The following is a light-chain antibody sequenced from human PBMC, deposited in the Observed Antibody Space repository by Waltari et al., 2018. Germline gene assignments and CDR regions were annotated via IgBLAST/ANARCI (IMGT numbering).Light chain of an antibody. Sequence: QSVLTQPPSASGTPGQGVTVSCSGSSSNIGRNGLIWYQQVPGTAPNLLIHTDNQRPSGVPDRFSGSKSGTSASLAISGLQSEDEAHYYCAAWDDSLNGRVFGGGTKVTVL. J-gene: IGLJ3*02. CDR1: SSNIGRNG. V-gene: IGLV1-44*01. CDR3: AAWDDSLNGRV. CDR2: TDN.